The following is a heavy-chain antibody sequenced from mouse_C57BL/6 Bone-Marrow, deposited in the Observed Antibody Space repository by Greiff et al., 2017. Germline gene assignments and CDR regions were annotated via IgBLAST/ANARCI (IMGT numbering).Heavy chain of an antibody. CDR1: GFTFSSYG. CDR3: ARHRWLLRIYYAMDY. CDR2: ISSGGSYT. D-gene: IGHD2-3*01. Sequence: EVKLMESGGDLVKPGGSLKLSCAASGFTFSSYGMSWVRQTPDKRLEWVATISSGGSYTFYPDSVKGRFTISRDNAKNTLYLQMSSLKSEDTAMYYCARHRWLLRIYYAMDYWGQGTSVTVSS. J-gene: IGHJ4*01. V-gene: IGHV5-6*01.